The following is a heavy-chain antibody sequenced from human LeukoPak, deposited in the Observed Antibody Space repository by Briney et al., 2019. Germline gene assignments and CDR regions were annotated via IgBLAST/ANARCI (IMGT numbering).Heavy chain of an antibody. J-gene: IGHJ3*02. CDR3: AKDGSYYPPDAFDI. D-gene: IGHD1-26*01. Sequence: PGGSLRLSCAASGFSFRDFWMTWVRQAPGKGLGWVSAISGSGGSTYYADSVKGRFTISRDNSKNTLYLQMNSLRAEDTAVYYCAKDGSYYPPDAFDIWGQGTMVTVSS. CDR1: GFSFRDFW. CDR2: ISGSGGST. V-gene: IGHV3-23*01.